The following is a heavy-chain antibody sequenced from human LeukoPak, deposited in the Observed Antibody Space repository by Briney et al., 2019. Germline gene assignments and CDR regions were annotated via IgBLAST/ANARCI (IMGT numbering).Heavy chain of an antibody. CDR2: INAGNGNT. J-gene: IGHJ6*02. D-gene: IGHD2-15*01. CDR3: AREVVVAASKETAQYYYYYGMDV. CDR1: GYTFTSYA. V-gene: IGHV1-3*01. Sequence: ASVKVSCKASGYTFTSYAMHWVRQAPGQRLEWMGWINAGNGNTKYSQKFQGRVTITRDTSASTAYMELSSLRSEDTAVYYCAREVVVAASKETAQYYYYYGMDVWGQGTTVTVSS.